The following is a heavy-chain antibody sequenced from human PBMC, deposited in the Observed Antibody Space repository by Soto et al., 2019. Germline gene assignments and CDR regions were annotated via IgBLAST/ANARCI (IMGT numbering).Heavy chain of an antibody. D-gene: IGHD6-13*01. CDR3: AKDIMAEGVKAAAGTWDY. J-gene: IGHJ4*02. CDR2: ISWNSGSI. V-gene: IGHV3-9*01. CDR1: RFTFDNYS. Sequence: PGGSLRLSCAASRFTFDNYSMHWVRQAQGEGLEWVSGISWNSGSIVYSDSVKGRLTIARDNAKNSLYLQMNSLRAEDTALYYCAKDIMAEGVKAAAGTWDYWGQGTLVTVSS.